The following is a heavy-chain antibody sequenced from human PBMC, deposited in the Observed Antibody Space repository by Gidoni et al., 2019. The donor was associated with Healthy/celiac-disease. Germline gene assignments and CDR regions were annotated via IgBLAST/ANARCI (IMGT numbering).Heavy chain of an antibody. CDR1: GGSFSGYY. CDR3: ARTASTSMFQGAEYFQH. D-gene: IGHD2-2*01. Sequence: QVQLQQWGAGLLKPSETLSLTCAVYGGSFSGYYWSWIRQPPGKGLEWIGEINHSGSTNYNPSLKSRVTISVDTSKNQFSLKLSSVTAADTAVYYCARTASTSMFQGAEYFQHWGQGTLVTVSS. CDR2: INHSGST. V-gene: IGHV4-34*01. J-gene: IGHJ1*01.